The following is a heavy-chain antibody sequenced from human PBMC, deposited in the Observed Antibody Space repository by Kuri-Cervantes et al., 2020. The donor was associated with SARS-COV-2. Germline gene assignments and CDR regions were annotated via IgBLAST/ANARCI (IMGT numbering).Heavy chain of an antibody. Sequence: GESLKISCVVSGFTFNNYAMNWVRQAPGKGLEWVSSISDTGNSAYHADSVQGRFTISRDNAKNSLYLQMNSLRAEDTAVYYCARDLRLGKSLDYWGQGTLVTVSS. V-gene: IGHV3-11*04. D-gene: IGHD7-27*01. CDR2: ISDTGNSA. CDR1: GFTFNNYA. J-gene: IGHJ4*02. CDR3: ARDLRLGKSLDY.